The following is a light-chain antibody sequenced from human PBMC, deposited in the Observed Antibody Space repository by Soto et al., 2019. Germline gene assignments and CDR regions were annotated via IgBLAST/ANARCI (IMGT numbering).Light chain of an antibody. V-gene: IGLV2-14*01. CDR1: SSDVGGYNY. J-gene: IGLJ1*01. Sequence: QSELTQPASVSGSPGQSITISCTGTSSDVGGYNYVSWYQQHPGKAPKLMIYDVSNRPSGVSNRFSGSKSGNTASLTISGLQAEDEADYYCSSYTSSSTRVFGTGTKLTVL. CDR3: SSYTSSSTRV. CDR2: DVS.